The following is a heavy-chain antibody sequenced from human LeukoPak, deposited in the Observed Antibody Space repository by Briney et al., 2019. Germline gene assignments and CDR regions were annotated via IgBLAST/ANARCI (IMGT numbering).Heavy chain of an antibody. CDR3: AKYRGFGDSYDS. D-gene: IGHD3-10*01. Sequence: SGGSLRLSCAAFRFTFSSYAMSWVRPAPGMRLEWVSTTGGSGGGIYYADSVKGRFTISRDNSQSTLYLQMNSLRAEDTAVYYCAKYRGFGDSYDSWGQGTLVTVSS. CDR2: TGGSGGGI. V-gene: IGHV3-23*01. CDR1: RFTFSSYA. J-gene: IGHJ4*02.